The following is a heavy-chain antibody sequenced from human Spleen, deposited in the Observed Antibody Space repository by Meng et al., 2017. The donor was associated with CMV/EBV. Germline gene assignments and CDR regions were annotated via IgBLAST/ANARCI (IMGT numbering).Heavy chain of an antibody. V-gene: IGHV1-2*02. CDR1: GSTFTSYS. CDR3: ARARDLLPPPNWFDP. D-gene: IGHD1-14*01. CDR2: INPYSGGS. J-gene: IGHJ5*02. Sequence: SGSTFTSYSLHWVRQAPGQGLEWMGWINPYSGGSNFAHKFQGRVTMTRDTSINTVYMELTRLRSDDTAVYYCARARDLLPPPNWFDPWGQGTLVTVSS.